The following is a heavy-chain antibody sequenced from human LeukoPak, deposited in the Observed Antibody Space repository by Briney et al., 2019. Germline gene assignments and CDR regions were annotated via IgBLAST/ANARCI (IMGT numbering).Heavy chain of an antibody. CDR1: GFTFSGSA. J-gene: IGHJ5*02. D-gene: IGHD6-13*01. CDR2: IRSKANSYAT. Sequence: GGSLRLSCAASGFTFSGSAMHWVRQASGKGLEWVGRIRSKANSYATAYAASVKGRFTISRDDSKNTAYLQMNSLKTEDTAVYYCTRHQEGYHLFPIAAAELDPWGQGALVTFSS. V-gene: IGHV3-73*01. CDR3: TRHQEGYHLFPIAAAELDP.